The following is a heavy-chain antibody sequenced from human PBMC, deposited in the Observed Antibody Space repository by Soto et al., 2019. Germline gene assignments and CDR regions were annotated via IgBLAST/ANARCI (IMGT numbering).Heavy chain of an antibody. Sequence: SVKVSCKASGGTFSSYAISWVRQAPGQGLEWMGGIIPIFGTANYAQKFQGRVTITADESTSTAYMELSSLRSEDTAVYYCARDGLVCSGGSCPFDYWGQGTLVTVSS. CDR2: IIPIFGTA. V-gene: IGHV1-69*13. J-gene: IGHJ4*02. CDR3: ARDGLVCSGGSCPFDY. D-gene: IGHD2-15*01. CDR1: GGTFSSYA.